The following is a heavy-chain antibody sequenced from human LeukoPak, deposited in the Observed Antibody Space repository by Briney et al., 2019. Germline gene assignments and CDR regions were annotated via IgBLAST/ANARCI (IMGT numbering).Heavy chain of an antibody. J-gene: IGHJ3*02. D-gene: IGHD6-13*01. CDR2: ISSSSSYI. V-gene: IGHV3-21*01. Sequence: GGSLRLSCAASGFTFSSYSMNWVRQAPGKGLEWVSSISSSSSYIYYADSVKGRFTISRDNAKNSLYLQMNSLRAEDTALYYCARARKAQQVVRGDSFDIWGQGTIVTVSS. CDR1: GFTFSSYS. CDR3: ARARKAQQVVRGDSFDI.